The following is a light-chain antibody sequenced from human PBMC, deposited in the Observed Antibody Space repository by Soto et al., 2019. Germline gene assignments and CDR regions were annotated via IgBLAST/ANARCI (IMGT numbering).Light chain of an antibody. CDR3: QQYYSTPIN. J-gene: IGKJ5*01. CDR2: WAS. CDR1: QSVLYSSNNKNY. Sequence: DIVMTQSPDSLAVPPGERATINCKSSQSVLYSSNNKNYLAWYQQKSGQPPKLIIYWASTRESGVPDRFSGSGSATDFTLTISSLQAEDVAVYYCQQYYSTPINFGQGTRLEIK. V-gene: IGKV4-1*01.